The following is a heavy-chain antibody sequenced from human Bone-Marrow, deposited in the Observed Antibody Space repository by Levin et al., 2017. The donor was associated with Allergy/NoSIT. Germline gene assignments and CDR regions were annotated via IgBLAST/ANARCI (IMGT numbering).Heavy chain of an antibody. CDR3: ARVCSGSSCQSHVDY. D-gene: IGHD2-15*01. J-gene: IGHJ4*02. Sequence: GGSLRLSCAASGFTFSDHYMDWVRQAPGKGLEWVGRTRNKANSYTTEYAASVKGRFTISRDDSKNSLYLQMNSLKTEDTAVYYCARVCSGSSCQSHVDYWGQGTLVTVSS. CDR2: TRNKANSYTT. V-gene: IGHV3-72*01. CDR1: GFTFSDHY.